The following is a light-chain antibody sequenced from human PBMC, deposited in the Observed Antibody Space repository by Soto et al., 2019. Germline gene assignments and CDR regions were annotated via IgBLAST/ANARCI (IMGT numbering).Light chain of an antibody. V-gene: IGKV1-27*01. CDR1: QGIYNF. CDR3: QKYSYTPWA. Sequence: DIQMTQSTSSLSASVGDRVTMTCRASQGIYNFLAWYQQKPGKVPELLIYGASTLQSGVPSRFSGSGSGTDFTLTISNLQPEDVATYCCQKYSYTPWAFGQGTKGEIK. CDR2: GAS. J-gene: IGKJ1*01.